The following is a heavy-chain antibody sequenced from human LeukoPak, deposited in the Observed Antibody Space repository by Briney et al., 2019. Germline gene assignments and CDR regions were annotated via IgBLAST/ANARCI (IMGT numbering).Heavy chain of an antibody. CDR1: GFTFSSYW. Sequence: GGSLRLSCAASGFTFSSYWMSWVRQAPGKGLEWVANIKRDGSEKYYVDSVKGRFTISRDNAKNSLYLQMNSLRAEDTAVYYCARPHCSSTSCYNRTAFRGQGTLVTVSS. CDR2: IKRDGSEK. J-gene: IGHJ4*02. CDR3: ARPHCSSTSCYNRTAF. D-gene: IGHD2-2*02. V-gene: IGHV3-7*01.